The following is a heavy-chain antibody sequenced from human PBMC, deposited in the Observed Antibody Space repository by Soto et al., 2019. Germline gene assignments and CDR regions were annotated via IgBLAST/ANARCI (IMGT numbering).Heavy chain of an antibody. CDR3: ARDSTWGNYDFWSGYYVPYGMDV. Sequence: WASVKVSCKASGYTFTSYGISWVRQAPGQGLEWMGWISAYNGNTNYAQKLQGRVTMTTDTSTSTAYMELRSLRSDDTAAYYCARDSTWGNYDFWSGYYVPYGMDVWGQGTTVTVSS. D-gene: IGHD3-3*01. CDR1: GYTFTSYG. V-gene: IGHV1-18*04. J-gene: IGHJ6*02. CDR2: ISAYNGNT.